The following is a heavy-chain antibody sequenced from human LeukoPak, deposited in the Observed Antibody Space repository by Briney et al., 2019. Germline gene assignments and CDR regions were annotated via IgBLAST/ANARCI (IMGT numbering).Heavy chain of an antibody. J-gene: IGHJ4*02. V-gene: IGHV3-48*01. Sequence: GRSLRLSCAASGFTFSHYNMNWARQAPGKGLEWVSYISTSSSTIYYADSVKGRFTISRDNAKNSLYRQMDSLRAQHTAVYYCERESYFYRAVDYWGQGTLVTVSS. CDR2: ISTSSSTI. D-gene: IGHD1-26*01. CDR3: ERESYFYRAVDY. CDR1: GFTFSHYN.